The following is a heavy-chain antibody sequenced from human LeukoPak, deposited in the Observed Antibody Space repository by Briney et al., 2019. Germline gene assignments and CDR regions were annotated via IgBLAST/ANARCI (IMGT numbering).Heavy chain of an antibody. Sequence: GGSLRLSCAASGFTFSSYAMHWVRQAPGKGLEWVAVISYGGSNKYYADSVKGRFTISSDNSKNTLYLQMNSLKAEDTAVYYCARDYNWLAYYYGSSGLNYWGQGTLVTVSS. V-gene: IGHV3-30*04. CDR2: ISYGGSNK. CDR3: ARDYNWLAYYYGSSGLNY. CDR1: GFTFSSYA. D-gene: IGHD3-22*01. J-gene: IGHJ4*02.